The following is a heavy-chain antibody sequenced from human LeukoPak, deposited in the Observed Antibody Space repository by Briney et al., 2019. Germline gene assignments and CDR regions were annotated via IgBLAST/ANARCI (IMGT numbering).Heavy chain of an antibody. CDR3: AREGGAMVRGVIVDYMDV. CDR1: GFTFSSYW. CDR2: IKQDGSEK. D-gene: IGHD3-10*01. J-gene: IGHJ6*03. V-gene: IGHV3-7*01. Sequence: GGSLRLSCAASGFTFSSYWMSWVRQAPGKGLEWVANIKQDGSEKYYVDSVKGRFTISRDNAKNSLYLQMNSLRAEDTAVYYCAREGGAMVRGVIVDYMDVWGKGTTVTVSS.